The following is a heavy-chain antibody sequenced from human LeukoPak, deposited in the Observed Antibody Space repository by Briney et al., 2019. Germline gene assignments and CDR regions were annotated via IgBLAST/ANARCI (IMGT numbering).Heavy chain of an antibody. Sequence: SETLSLTCTVSGGSISSYSWSWIRQPPGKGLEWIGSIYYSGSTYYNSSLKSRVTISVDTSKNQFSLKLSSLTAADTAVYYCARAAYCGGDCYLFDYWGQGTLVTVFS. CDR1: GGSISSYS. V-gene: IGHV4-39*01. CDR3: ARAAYCGGDCYLFDY. CDR2: IYYSGST. J-gene: IGHJ4*02. D-gene: IGHD2-21*02.